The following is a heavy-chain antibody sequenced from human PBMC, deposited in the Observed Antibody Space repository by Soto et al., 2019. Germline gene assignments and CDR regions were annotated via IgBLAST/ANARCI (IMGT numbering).Heavy chain of an antibody. D-gene: IGHD2-2*01. V-gene: IGHV5-10-1*01. J-gene: IGHJ6*02. CDR3: ARHFSNLLYYYGMDV. Sequence: RGESLKISCKGSGYSFTSYWISWVRQMPGKGLEWMGRIDPSDSYTNYSPSFQGHVTISADKSISTAYLQWSSLKASDTAMYYCARHFSNLLYYYGMDVWGQGTTVTVSS. CDR1: GYSFTSYW. CDR2: IDPSDSYT.